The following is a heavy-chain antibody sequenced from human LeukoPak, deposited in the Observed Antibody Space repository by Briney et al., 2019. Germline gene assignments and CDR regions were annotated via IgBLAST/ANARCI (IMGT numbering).Heavy chain of an antibody. D-gene: IGHD4-17*01. CDR1: GFTFSDYY. CDR2: ISSSGSTI. CDR3: ARDANGDYGYWFDP. J-gene: IGHJ5*02. Sequence: PGGSLRLSCAASGFTFSDYYMSWIRQAPGKGLEWVSYISSSGSTIYYADSVKGRFTISRDNAKGSLYLQMNSLRAEDTAVYYCARDANGDYGYWFDPWGQGTLVTVSS. V-gene: IGHV3-11*04.